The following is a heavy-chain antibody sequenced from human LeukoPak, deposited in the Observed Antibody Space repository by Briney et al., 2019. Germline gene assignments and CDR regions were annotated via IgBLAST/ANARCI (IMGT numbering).Heavy chain of an antibody. Sequence: LSETLSLTCTVSGGSISSYYWSWIRQPPGKGLEWIGYIYYSGSTNYNPSLKSRVTISVDTSKNQFSLKLSSVTAADTAVYYCARKGGYFGYWGQGTLVTVSS. CDR1: GGSISSYY. J-gene: IGHJ4*02. V-gene: IGHV4-59*01. CDR3: ARKGGYFGY. CDR2: IYYSGST.